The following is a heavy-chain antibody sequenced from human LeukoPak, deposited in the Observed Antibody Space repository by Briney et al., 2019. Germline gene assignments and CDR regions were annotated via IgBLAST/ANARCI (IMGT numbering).Heavy chain of an antibody. Sequence: QAGGSLRLSCAASGFTFSSYGMHWVRQAPGKGLEWVAVIWYDGSNKYYADSVKGRFTISRDNSKNTLYLQMNSLRAEDTAVYYCAKARYYYDSSGYFPLDYWGQGTLVTVSS. V-gene: IGHV3-33*06. J-gene: IGHJ4*02. D-gene: IGHD3-22*01. CDR2: IWYDGSNK. CDR3: AKARYYYDSSGYFPLDY. CDR1: GFTFSSYG.